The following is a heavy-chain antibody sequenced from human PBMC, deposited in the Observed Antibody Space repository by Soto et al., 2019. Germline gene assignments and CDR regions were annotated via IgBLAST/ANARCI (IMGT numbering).Heavy chain of an antibody. CDR2: SYYRGST. V-gene: IGHV4-39*01. CDR1: GGSISSRSHY. CDR3: ATADGFGVVTPFFEY. Sequence: QLQLQESGPGLVKPSETLSLICTVSGGSISSRSHYWGWIRQSPGKHLEWIGSSYYRGSTHYNPSHKTRVTISVDTSNNQVSLKVYSVTAADTAVYYCATADGFGVVTPFFEYWGQGILVTVSS. J-gene: IGHJ4*02. D-gene: IGHD3-3*01.